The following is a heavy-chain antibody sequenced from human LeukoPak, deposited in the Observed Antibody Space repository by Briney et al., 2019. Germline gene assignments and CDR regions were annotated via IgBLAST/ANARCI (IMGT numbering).Heavy chain of an antibody. Sequence: GGSLRLSCAASGFTFTSYDMNWVRQATGQGLEWIGWINPSSGNTDYADNVQGRVTISRNTSISSPYLQMSSLRAEDTAVYYCARCTTVAVFVYWGQGTLVTVSS. J-gene: IGHJ4*02. CDR3: ARCTTVAVFVY. D-gene: IGHD4-23*01. CDR2: INPSSGNT. CDR1: GFTFTSYD. V-gene: IGHV1-8*02.